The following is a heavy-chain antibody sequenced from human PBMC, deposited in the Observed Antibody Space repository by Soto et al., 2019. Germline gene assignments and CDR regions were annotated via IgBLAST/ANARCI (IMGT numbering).Heavy chain of an antibody. Sequence: EVQLVEAGGGLVQPGGSLRLSCAASGFTVSSNYMSWVRQAPGKGLEGVSVIYSGGSTYYADAVKGRFTISRDNHKNTLYLQMKILRAEDTAVYYCARDLSDGGSYDYWGQGTLVTPSS. CDR1: GFTVSSNY. V-gene: IGHV3-66*01. CDR3: ARDLSDGGSYDY. J-gene: IGHJ4*02. D-gene: IGHD1-26*01. CDR2: IYSGGST.